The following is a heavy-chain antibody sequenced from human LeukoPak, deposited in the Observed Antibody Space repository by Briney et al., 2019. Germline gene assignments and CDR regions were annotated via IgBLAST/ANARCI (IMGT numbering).Heavy chain of an antibody. V-gene: IGHV4-59*01. J-gene: IGHJ4*02. Sequence: SETLSLTCTVSGGSINSYFWSWIRQSPGEGLEWIGYVYYTGSTNYNPSLESHFTISMDTSKNQFSLKLSSVTVADTAVYYCARGRRDGSYYFDYWGQGTLVTVSS. CDR1: GGSINSYF. CDR2: VYYTGST. CDR3: ARGRRDGSYYFDY.